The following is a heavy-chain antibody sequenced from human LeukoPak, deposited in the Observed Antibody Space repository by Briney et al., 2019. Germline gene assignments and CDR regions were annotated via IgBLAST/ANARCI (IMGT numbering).Heavy chain of an antibody. CDR1: GFTFSSYS. CDR3: TRRGHAAVATQKDDALDI. CDR2: FSSSGTYI. Sequence: KPGGSLRLSCAASGFTFSSYSMNWVRHGPEKGLEWVSSFSSSGTYIYYADSVKGRFTISRDNAKNSVYLQMNSLRAEDTAVYYCTRRGHAAVATQKDDALDIWGHGTMVNVSS. J-gene: IGHJ3*02. D-gene: IGHD6-13*01. V-gene: IGHV3-21*01.